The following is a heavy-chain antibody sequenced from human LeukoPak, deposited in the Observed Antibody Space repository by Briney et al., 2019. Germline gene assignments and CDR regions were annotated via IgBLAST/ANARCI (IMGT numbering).Heavy chain of an antibody. Sequence: PGGSLRLSCAASGFTFSSYSMNWVRQAPGKGLEWVSSISSSSSYIYYADSVKGRFTISRDNAKNSLYLQMNSLRAEDTAVYYCARGRYCSGGSCYFTFHAYWGQGTLVTVSS. V-gene: IGHV3-21*01. CDR1: GFTFSSYS. CDR2: ISSSSSYI. D-gene: IGHD2-15*01. CDR3: ARGRYCSGGSCYFTFHAY. J-gene: IGHJ4*02.